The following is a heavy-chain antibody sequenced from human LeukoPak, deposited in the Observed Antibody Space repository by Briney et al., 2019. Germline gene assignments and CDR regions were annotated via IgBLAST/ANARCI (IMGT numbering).Heavy chain of an antibody. J-gene: IGHJ4*02. CDR2: TYYRSKWYN. CDR3: AREDLGAAYFDF. CDR1: GDSVSTNNVA. V-gene: IGHV6-1*01. Sequence: SQTLSLTCAISGDSVSTNNVAWNWIRQSPSRGLEWLGRTYYRSKWYNDYAVSVKSRITINPDTSKNQFSLQLNSVTPDDTAMYYCAREDLGAAYFDFWGQETLVTVSS. D-gene: IGHD3-16*01.